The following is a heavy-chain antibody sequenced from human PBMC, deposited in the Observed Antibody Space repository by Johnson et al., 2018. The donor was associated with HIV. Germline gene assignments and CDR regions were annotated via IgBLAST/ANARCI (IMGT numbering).Heavy chain of an antibody. Sequence: VQLVESGGGLVQPGGSLRLSCAASGFTLGSYAMSWVRQASGKGLQWVSSISGSGGRTYYADSVKGRFTISRDSSKNTVYLQMNNLRAEDTAVYNCARGVRGVIIDWGQGTMVTVSS. V-gene: IGHV3-23*04. J-gene: IGHJ3*01. CDR1: GFTLGSYA. CDR3: ARGVRGVIID. CDR2: ISGSGGRT. D-gene: IGHD3-10*01.